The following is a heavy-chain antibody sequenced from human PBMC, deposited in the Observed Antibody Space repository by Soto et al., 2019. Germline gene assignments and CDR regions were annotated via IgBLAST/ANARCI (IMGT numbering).Heavy chain of an antibody. CDR2: IYYSGST. J-gene: IGHJ2*01. CDR3: FFFNDTATTEIYTLSLTRRSSDL. CDR1: GGSISSSRYY. V-gene: IGHV4-39*01. D-gene: IGHD4-17*01. Sequence: SETLSLTCTVSGGSISSSRYYWGWIRQPPGKGLEWIGSIYYSGSTYYNPSLKSRVTISVDTSKNQFSLKLSSVTAADTAVYYCFFFNDTATTEIYTLSLTRRSSDL.